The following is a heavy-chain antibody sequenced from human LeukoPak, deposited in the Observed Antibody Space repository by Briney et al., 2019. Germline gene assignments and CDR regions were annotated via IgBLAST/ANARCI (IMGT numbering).Heavy chain of an antibody. CDR2: ISGSGGST. J-gene: IGHJ3*02. V-gene: IGHV3-23*01. D-gene: IGHD3-10*01. CDR3: AKVMDYYGSGSYYRDDAFDI. Sequence: GGSLRLSCAASGFTFSSYAMSWVRQAPGKGLEWVSAISGSGGSTYYADSVKGRFTISRDNSKNTLYLQMNSLRAEDTAVYYCAKVMDYYGSGSYYRDDAFDIWGQGTMVTASS. CDR1: GFTFSSYA.